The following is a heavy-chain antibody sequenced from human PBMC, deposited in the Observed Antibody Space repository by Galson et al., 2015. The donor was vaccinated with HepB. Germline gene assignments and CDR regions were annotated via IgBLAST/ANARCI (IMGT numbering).Heavy chain of an antibody. CDR2: ISGSGGST. CDR1: GFTFSSYA. Sequence: SLRLSCAASGFTFSSYAMSWVRQAPGKGLEWVSAISGSGGSTYYADSVKGRFTISRDNSKNTLYLQMNSLRAEDTAVYYCAKTVTWFGELLAPLFDYWGQGTLVTVSS. CDR3: AKTVTWFGELLAPLFDY. V-gene: IGHV3-23*01. D-gene: IGHD3-10*01. J-gene: IGHJ4*02.